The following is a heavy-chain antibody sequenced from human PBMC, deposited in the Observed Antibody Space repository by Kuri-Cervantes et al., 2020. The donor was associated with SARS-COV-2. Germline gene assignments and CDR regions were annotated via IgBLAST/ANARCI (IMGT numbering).Heavy chain of an antibody. D-gene: IGHD2-21*01. V-gene: IGHV1-18*01. J-gene: IGHJ4*02. CDR1: GYTFTTYG. Sequence: ASVKVSCKASGYTFTTYGISWVRQAPGRGLEWMGWISTYNGNTNYAQILQGRVTMTTDTSTSTVYMELSSLTSEDTAIYYCYCAPKEGFDSWGQGTLVTVSS. CDR2: ISTYNGNT. CDR3: YCAPKEGFDS.